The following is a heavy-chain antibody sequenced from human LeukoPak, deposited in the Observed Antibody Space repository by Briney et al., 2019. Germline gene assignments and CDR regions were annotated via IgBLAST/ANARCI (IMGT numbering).Heavy chain of an antibody. V-gene: IGHV3-23*01. CDR1: GFTLSSYA. D-gene: IGHD3-22*01. J-gene: IGHJ4*02. CDR3: AKFNYDSSGYYYDYFDY. Sequence: PGGSLRLSCAASGFTLSSYAMSWVRQAPGKGLEWVSAISGSGGSTYYADSVKGRFTISRDNSKNTLYLQMNSLRAEDTAVYYCAKFNYDSSGYYYDYFDYWGQGTLVTVSS. CDR2: ISGSGGST.